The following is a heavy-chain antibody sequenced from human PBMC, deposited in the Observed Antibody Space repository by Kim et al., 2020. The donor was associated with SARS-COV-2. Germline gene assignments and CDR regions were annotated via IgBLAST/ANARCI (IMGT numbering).Heavy chain of an antibody. CDR2: GSR. CDR3: VRDNRQGSD. J-gene: IGHJ4*02. D-gene: IGHD6-19*01. Sequence: GSRSYEQKFQGRVTMTRDTSTSTVYMELSSLRSEDTAVYYCVRDNRQGSDWGQGTLVTVSS. V-gene: IGHV1-46*03.